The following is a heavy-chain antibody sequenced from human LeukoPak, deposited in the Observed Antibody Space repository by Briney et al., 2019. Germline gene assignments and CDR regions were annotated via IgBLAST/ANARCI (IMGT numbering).Heavy chain of an antibody. CDR1: GGSISSGGYY. CDR3: ARARAVAGDVDY. J-gene: IGHJ4*02. CDR2: IYTSGST. Sequence: SETLSLTCTVSGGSISSGGYYWSWIRQPAGKGLEWIGRIYTSGSTNYNPSLKSRVTISVDTSKNQFSLKLSSVTAADTAVYYCARARAVAGDVDYWGQGTLVTVSS. V-gene: IGHV4-61*02. D-gene: IGHD6-19*01.